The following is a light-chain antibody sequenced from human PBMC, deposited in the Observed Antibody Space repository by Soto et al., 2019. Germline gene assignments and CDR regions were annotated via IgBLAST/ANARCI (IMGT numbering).Light chain of an antibody. CDR2: EVN. CDR1: SSDVGLNNY. V-gene: IGLV2-8*01. J-gene: IGLJ2*01. Sequence: QSALTQPPSASGSPGQSVTISCTGTSSDVGLNNYVSWYQKYPGEAPKLIIYEVNKRPSGIPDRFSGSKSATTASLTVSGLQVEDEADYYCSSYAGSNNVVFGGGTKLTVL. CDR3: SSYAGSNNVV.